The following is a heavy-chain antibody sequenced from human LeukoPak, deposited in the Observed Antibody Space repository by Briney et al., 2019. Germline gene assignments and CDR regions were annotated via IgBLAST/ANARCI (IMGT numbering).Heavy chain of an antibody. J-gene: IGHJ5*02. V-gene: IGHV3-15*01. CDR1: GFTFSNAW. D-gene: IGHD3-10*01. CDR3: TTLAGSGSYYNFSP. CDR2: IKSKTDGGTT. Sequence: GGSLRLSSAASGFTFSNAWMSWVRQAPGKGLKWVGRIKSKTDGGTTDYAAPVKGRFTISRDDSKNTLYLQMNSLKTEDTAVYYCTTLAGSGSYYNFSPWGQGTLVTVSS.